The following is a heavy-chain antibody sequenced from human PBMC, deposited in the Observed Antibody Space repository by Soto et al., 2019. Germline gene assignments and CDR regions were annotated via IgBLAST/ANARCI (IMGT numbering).Heavy chain of an antibody. Sequence: ASVKDSCKTSGYTFTNYYIHWVRQAPGQGLEWMGVINPSGISTTYAQKFQGRVTMTRDTSTSTVYMDLSSLRPEDTAVYFCARVPVSYRAPCSGGSCYRFDYWGQGTVGTVSS. CDR3: ARVPVSYRAPCSGGSCYRFDY. D-gene: IGHD2-15*01. V-gene: IGHV1-46*01. J-gene: IGHJ4*02. CDR1: GYTFTNYY. CDR2: INPSGIST.